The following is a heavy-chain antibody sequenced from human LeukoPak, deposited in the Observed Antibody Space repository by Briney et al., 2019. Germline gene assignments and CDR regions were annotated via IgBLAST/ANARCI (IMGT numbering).Heavy chain of an antibody. D-gene: IGHD3-9*01. CDR1: GYSFTSYG. V-gene: IGHV1-18*01. CDR2: ISAYNGNT. J-gene: IGHJ4*02. Sequence: GESLKISCKCSGYSFTSYGISWVRQAPGQGLEWMGWISAYNGNTNYAQKLQGRVTMTTDTSTSTAYMELRSLRSDDTAVYYCARDGPYDILTGYHDYWGQGTLVTVSS. CDR3: ARDGPYDILTGYHDY.